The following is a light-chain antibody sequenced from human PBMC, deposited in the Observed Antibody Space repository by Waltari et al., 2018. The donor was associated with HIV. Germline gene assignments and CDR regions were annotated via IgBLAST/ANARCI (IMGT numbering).Light chain of an antibody. V-gene: IGKV4-1*01. Sequence: DIVMTQSPDSLAVSLGERATINCRSSQSLFYTSNTRTYLAWYQLTRGQPPKLLIAWSSSRESGAPSLFSSSASGTAFALSSSSLQAEDVAVYYCQQYYTPPLTFGQGTRLEIK. CDR1: QSLFYTSNTRTY. CDR3: QQYYTPPLT. J-gene: IGKJ5*01. CDR2: WSS.